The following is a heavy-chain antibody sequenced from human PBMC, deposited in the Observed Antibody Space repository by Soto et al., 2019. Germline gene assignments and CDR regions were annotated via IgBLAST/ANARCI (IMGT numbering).Heavy chain of an antibody. V-gene: IGHV4-34*01. Sequence: QVQLQQWGAGLLKPSETLSLTCAVYGGSFSGYYWSWIRQPPGKGLEWIGEINHSGSTNYNPSLKSRVTISVDTSKTQFSLKLSSVTAADTAVYYCARGGGRLGYCSSTSCYAPFDYWGQGTLVTVSS. CDR1: GGSFSGYY. CDR2: INHSGST. J-gene: IGHJ4*02. CDR3: ARGGGRLGYCSSTSCYAPFDY. D-gene: IGHD2-2*01.